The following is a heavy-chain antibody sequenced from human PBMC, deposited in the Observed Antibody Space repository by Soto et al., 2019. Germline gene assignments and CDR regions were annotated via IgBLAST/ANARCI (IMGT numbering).Heavy chain of an antibody. CDR2: IYYSGST. V-gene: IGHV4-61*01. Sequence: PSETLSLTCTVSGGPVSSGSYYWSWIRQPPGKGLEWIGYIYYSGSTNYNPSLKSRVTISVDTSKNQFSLKLSSVTAADTAVYYCARIIAAAGTIDYWGQGTLVTVSS. CDR1: GGPVSSGSYY. J-gene: IGHJ4*02. D-gene: IGHD6-13*01. CDR3: ARIIAAAGTIDY.